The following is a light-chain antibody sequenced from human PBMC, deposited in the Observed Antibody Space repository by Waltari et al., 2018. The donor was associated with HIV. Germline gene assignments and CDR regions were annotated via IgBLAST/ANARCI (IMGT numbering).Light chain of an antibody. CDR1: QSIGSY. V-gene: IGKV1-39*01. Sequence: DIQMTQPPSSLSASVGDRVTITCRTSQSIGSYLNWYQQKPGKAPKLLIYVASFLHSGVPSRFSGSGSGTHFTLTISSLQIDDFATYYCQQTNGIREFTFGQGTKLEIK. CDR3: QQTNGIREFT. J-gene: IGKJ2*01. CDR2: VAS.